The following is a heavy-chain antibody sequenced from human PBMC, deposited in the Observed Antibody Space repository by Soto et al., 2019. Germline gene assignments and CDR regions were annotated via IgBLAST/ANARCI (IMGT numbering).Heavy chain of an antibody. CDR3: ARMRGYSNYGGIGWFDP. J-gene: IGHJ5*02. D-gene: IGHD4-4*01. Sequence: QVQLVQSGAEVKKPGASVKVSCKASGYTFTGYYMHWVRQAPGQGLEWMGWINPNSGGTNYAQKFQGRVTMTRDTSISTAYMELSRLRSDDTAVYYCARMRGYSNYGGIGWFDPWGQGTLVTVSS. CDR2: INPNSGGT. CDR1: GYTFTGYY. V-gene: IGHV1-2*02.